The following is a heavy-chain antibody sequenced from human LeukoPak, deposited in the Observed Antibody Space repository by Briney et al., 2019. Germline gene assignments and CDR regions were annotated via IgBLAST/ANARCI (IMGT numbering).Heavy chain of an antibody. Sequence: GGSLRLSCAASGFTFSSYSMNWVRQAPGKGLEWVSCISSSSSYIYYADPVKGRFTISRDNAKNSLYLQMNSLRAEDTAVYYCAREQYSSGWYGGKFDYWGQGTLVTVSS. CDR1: GFTFSSYS. CDR3: AREQYSSGWYGGKFDY. D-gene: IGHD6-19*01. V-gene: IGHV3-21*01. CDR2: ISSSSSYI. J-gene: IGHJ4*02.